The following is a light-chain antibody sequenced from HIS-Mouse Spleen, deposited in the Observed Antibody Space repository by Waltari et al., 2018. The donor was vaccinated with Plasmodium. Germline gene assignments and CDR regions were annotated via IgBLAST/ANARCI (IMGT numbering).Light chain of an antibody. CDR2: GAS. CDR3: QQYNNWPPGNT. Sequence: EIVMTQSPATLSVSPGERATLSCRASQSVSSNLAWYQQKPGQAPRLRSYGASTRATGIPARFSGSGSGTEFTLTISSMQSEDFAVYYCQQYNNWPPGNTFGQGTKLEIK. CDR1: QSVSSN. V-gene: IGKV3-15*01. J-gene: IGKJ2*01.